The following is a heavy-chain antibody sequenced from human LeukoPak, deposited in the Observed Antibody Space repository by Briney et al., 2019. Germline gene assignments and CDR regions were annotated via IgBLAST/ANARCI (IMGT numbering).Heavy chain of an antibody. CDR3: ERDPGGNEGMATMSYYFDY. J-gene: IGHJ4*02. CDR1: GFTFSSYG. V-gene: IGHV3-33*01. CDR2: IWYDGSNK. Sequence: GGSLRLSCAASGFTFSSYGMHWVRQAPGKGLEWVAVIWYDGSNKYYADSVKGRFTISRDNSKNTLYLQMNSLRAEDTAVYYCERDPGGNEGMATMSYYFDYWGQGTLVTVSS. D-gene: IGHD5-24*01.